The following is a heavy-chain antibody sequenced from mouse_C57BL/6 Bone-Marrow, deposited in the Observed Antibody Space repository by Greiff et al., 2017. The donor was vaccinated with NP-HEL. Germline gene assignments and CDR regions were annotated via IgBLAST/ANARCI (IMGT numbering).Heavy chain of an antibody. J-gene: IGHJ2*01. CDR1: GYTFTDYY. CDR2: INPYNGGT. D-gene: IGHD1-1*01. V-gene: IGHV1-19*01. Sequence: EVKLVESGPVLVKPGASVKMSCKASGYTFTDYYMNWVKQSHGKSLEWIGVINPYNGGTSYNQKFKGKATLTVDKSSSTAYMELNSLTSEDSAVYYCARNYGSSLTGTSWGQGTTLTVSS. CDR3: ARNYGSSLTGTS.